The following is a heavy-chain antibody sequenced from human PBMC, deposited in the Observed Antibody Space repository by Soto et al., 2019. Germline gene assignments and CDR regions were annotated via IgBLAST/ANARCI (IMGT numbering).Heavy chain of an antibody. V-gene: IGHV1-18*01. CDR2: ISVYNGNT. CDR1: GYTFASYG. J-gene: IGHJ6*02. CDR3: ARDNSDLWSGPYYYSRMDV. D-gene: IGHD3-3*01. Sequence: QVQLVQSGAEVKKPGASVKVSCKASGYTFASYGTSWVRQAPGQGPEWMGWISVYNGNTNYAQKLQGRVTMITDTSTSTAYMELRSLRSDDTAVYYCARDNSDLWSGPYYYSRMDVWGQGPTVTVSS.